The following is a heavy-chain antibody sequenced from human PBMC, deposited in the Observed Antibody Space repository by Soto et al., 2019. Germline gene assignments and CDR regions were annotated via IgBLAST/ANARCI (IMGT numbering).Heavy chain of an antibody. V-gene: IGHV1-69*01. Sequence: QVQLVQSGAEVKKPGSSVKVSCKASGGTFSSYAISWVRQAPGQGLEWMGGIIPIFGTANYAQKFQGRVTITADEFTSTAYMELSSLRSEDTAVYYCARVLDTAMVWPDAFDIWGQGTMVTVSS. D-gene: IGHD5-18*01. CDR2: IIPIFGTA. CDR3: ARVLDTAMVWPDAFDI. J-gene: IGHJ3*02. CDR1: GGTFSSYA.